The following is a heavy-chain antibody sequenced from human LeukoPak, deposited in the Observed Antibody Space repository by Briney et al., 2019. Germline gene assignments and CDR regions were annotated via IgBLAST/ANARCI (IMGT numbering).Heavy chain of an antibody. Sequence: GGSLRLSCVTSGFTFSTYGINWVRQAPGKGLQWVSYISSSYTTMYADSVRGRFTISRDNAKNSLFLQMNSLSVDDTAVYYCARETGYIDYWGQGTLSPSPQ. CDR1: GFTFSTYG. D-gene: IGHD3-9*01. V-gene: IGHV3-48*01. CDR3: ARETGYIDY. J-gene: IGHJ4*02. CDR2: ISSSYTT.